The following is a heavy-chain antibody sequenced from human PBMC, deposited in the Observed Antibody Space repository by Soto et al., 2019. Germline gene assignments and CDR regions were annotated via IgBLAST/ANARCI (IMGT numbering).Heavy chain of an antibody. D-gene: IGHD3-9*01. CDR3: ARGPLLRYFDWCHDY. CDR2: ISAYNGNT. Sequence: ASVKVSCKASGYTFTSYGISWVRQAPGQGLEWMGWISAYNGNTNYAQKLQGRVTMTTDTSTSTAYMELRSLRSDDTAVYYCARGPLLRYFDWCHDYWGQGTLVTVSS. V-gene: IGHV1-18*01. CDR1: GYTFTSYG. J-gene: IGHJ4*02.